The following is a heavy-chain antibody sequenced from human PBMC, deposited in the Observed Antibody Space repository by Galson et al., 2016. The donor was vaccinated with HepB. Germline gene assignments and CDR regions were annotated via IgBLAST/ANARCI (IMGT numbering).Heavy chain of an antibody. CDR3: AKRGRAFDI. V-gene: IGHV3-23*01. D-gene: IGHD3-10*01. Sequence: SGSGGSTYYADSVKGRFTISRDNSKNTLYLQMNSLRAEDTAIYYCAKRGRAFDIWGQGTMVTVSS. CDR2: SGSGGST. J-gene: IGHJ3*02.